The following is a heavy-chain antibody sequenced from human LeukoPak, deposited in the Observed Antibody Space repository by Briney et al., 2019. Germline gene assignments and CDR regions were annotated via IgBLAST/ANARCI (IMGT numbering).Heavy chain of an antibody. CDR1: GGTFNSYA. CDR3: AREYILEGMTPGYYYGMDV. D-gene: IGHD2-21*01. Sequence: ASVKVSCKASGGTFNSYAISWVRQAPGQGLEWMGGIIPIFGTANYAQKFQGRVTITADESTSTAYMELSSLRSEDTAVYYCAREYILEGMTPGYYYGMDVWGKGTTVTVSS. CDR2: IIPIFGTA. V-gene: IGHV1-69*13. J-gene: IGHJ6*04.